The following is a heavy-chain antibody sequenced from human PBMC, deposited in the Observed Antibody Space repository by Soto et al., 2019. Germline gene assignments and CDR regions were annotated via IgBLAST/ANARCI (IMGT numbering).Heavy chain of an antibody. J-gene: IGHJ4*02. Sequence: VSVKVSCKASGYTFTGYYMHWVRQAPGQGLEWMGWINPNSGGTNYAQKFQGRVTMTRDTSISTAYMELSRLRSDDTAVYYCARGWLTTVTSFDYWGQGTLVTVSS. CDR2: INPNSGGT. CDR1: GYTFTGYY. CDR3: ARGWLTTVTSFDY. D-gene: IGHD4-17*01. V-gene: IGHV1-2*02.